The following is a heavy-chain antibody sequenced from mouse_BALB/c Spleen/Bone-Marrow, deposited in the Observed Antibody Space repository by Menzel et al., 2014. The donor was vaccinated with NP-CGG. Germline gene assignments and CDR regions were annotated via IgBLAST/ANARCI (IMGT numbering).Heavy chain of an antibody. CDR1: GVTFTDYY. J-gene: IGHJ1*01. V-gene: IGHV7-3*02. D-gene: IGHD2-3*01. Sequence: EVKLMESGGGLVQPGGSLRLSCATSGVTFTDYYMSWVRQPPGKALEWLGSIRNKANGHTTEYSASVKGRFTISRDNSQSILYLQMNTLRAEDSATYYCARDINDGYYWYFDVWGAGTTVTVSS. CDR3: ARDINDGYYWYFDV. CDR2: IRNKANGHTT.